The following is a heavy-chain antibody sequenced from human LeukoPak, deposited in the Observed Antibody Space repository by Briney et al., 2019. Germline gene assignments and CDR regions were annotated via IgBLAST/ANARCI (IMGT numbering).Heavy chain of an antibody. D-gene: IGHD3-22*01. J-gene: IGHJ3*02. CDR2: IKSRADGGTP. Sequence: KPGRSLRLSCAAPGFTFYDYAMHWVRQAPGKGLGWVGRIKSRADGGTPDYAAPVTGRFTISRDDSNGTLFLQMNSLTTEDTAVYYCATQGLLDAFDIWGQGTMVIVSS. V-gene: IGHV3-15*01. CDR3: ATQGLLDAFDI. CDR1: GFTFYDYA.